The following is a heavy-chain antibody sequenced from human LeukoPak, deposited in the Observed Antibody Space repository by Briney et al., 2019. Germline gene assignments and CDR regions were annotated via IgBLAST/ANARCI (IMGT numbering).Heavy chain of an antibody. D-gene: IGHD3-10*01. Sequence: GASVKVSCKASGYTFTSYYMHWVRQAPGQGLEWMGIINPSGGSTSYAQKFQGRVTMTRDTSTSTVYMELSSLRSEDTAVYYCAGEALLRFGDPIGGYFDYWGQGTLVTVSS. CDR2: INPSGGST. CDR3: AGEALLRFGDPIGGYFDY. V-gene: IGHV1-46*01. CDR1: GYTFTSYY. J-gene: IGHJ4*02.